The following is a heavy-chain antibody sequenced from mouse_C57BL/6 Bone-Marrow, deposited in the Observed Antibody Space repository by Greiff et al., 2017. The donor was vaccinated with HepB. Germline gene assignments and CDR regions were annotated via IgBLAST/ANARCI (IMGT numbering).Heavy chain of an antibody. D-gene: IGHD2-3*01. CDR1: GYTFTSYW. CDR2: IDPSDSYT. CDR3: ARVYDYFDY. V-gene: IGHV1-50*01. Sequence: QVQLQQPGAELVKPGASVKLSCKASGYTFTSYWMQWVKQRPGQGLEWTGEIDPSDSYTNYNQKFKGKATLTVDTSSSTAYMQLSSLTSEDSAVYYCARVYDYFDYWGQGTTLTVSS. J-gene: IGHJ2*01.